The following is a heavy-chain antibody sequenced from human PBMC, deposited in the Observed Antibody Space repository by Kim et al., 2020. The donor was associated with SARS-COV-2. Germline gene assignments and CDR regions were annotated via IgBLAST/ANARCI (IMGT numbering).Heavy chain of an antibody. J-gene: IGHJ4*02. V-gene: IGHV4-39*07. CDR2: IYYSGST. CDR1: GGSISSSSYY. Sequence: SETLSLTCTVSGGSISSSSYYWGWIRQPPGKGLEWIGSIYYSGSTYYNPSLKSRVTISVDTSKNQFSLKLSSVTAADTAVYYCARDLLVNGGQGTLVTVSS. CDR3: ARDLLVN. D-gene: IGHD6-6*01.